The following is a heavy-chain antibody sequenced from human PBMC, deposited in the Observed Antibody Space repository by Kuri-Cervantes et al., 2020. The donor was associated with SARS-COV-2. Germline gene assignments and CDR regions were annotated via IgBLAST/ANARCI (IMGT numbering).Heavy chain of an antibody. Sequence: ASVKVSCKASGYTFTGYYMHWARQAPGQGLEWMGWINPNSGGTNYAQKFQGRVTMTRDTSISTAYMELSRLRSDDTAVYYCARVGIYDYSNYRPFDYWGQGTLVTVSS. CDR3: ARVGIYDYSNYRPFDY. CDR2: INPNSGGT. D-gene: IGHD4-11*01. J-gene: IGHJ4*02. CDR1: GYTFTGYY. V-gene: IGHV1-2*02.